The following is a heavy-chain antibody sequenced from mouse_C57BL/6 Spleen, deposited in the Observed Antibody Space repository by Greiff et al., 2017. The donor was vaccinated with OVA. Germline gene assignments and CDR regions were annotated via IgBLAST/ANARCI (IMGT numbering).Heavy chain of an antibody. CDR1: GFTFSDYG. V-gene: IGHV5-17*01. CDR3: ARGRLAY. Sequence: EVKLVESGGGLVKPGGSLKLSCAASGFTFSDYGMHWVRQAPEKGLEWVAYISSGSSTIYYADTVKGRFTISRDNAKNNLFLEMTRLRAEDTAMYYCARGRLAYWGQGTLVTVSA. CDR2: ISSGSSTI. J-gene: IGHJ3*01.